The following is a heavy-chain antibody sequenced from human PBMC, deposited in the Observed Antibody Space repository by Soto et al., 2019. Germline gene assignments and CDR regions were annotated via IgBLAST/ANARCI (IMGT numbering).Heavy chain of an antibody. CDR2: INHTGGT. J-gene: IGHJ5*02. Sequence: SETLSLTCALYGGSVNGYYWNWIRQTPGKGLEWIGEINHTGGTHYNPSLKSRVTMSVDTSKNQFSLRLSSVTAPDTAIYYCATRITVFGLLIPPFDPWGQGTQVTVSS. D-gene: IGHD3-3*01. CDR1: GGSVNGYY. CDR3: ATRITVFGLLIPPFDP. V-gene: IGHV4-34*01.